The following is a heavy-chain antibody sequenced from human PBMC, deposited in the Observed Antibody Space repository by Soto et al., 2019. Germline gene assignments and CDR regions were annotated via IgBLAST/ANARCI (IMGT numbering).Heavy chain of an antibody. CDR1: GGSISSGGCY. J-gene: IGHJ6*02. CDR2: IYYSGST. CDR3: ARDDCSSTSCHLSSGGTDV. D-gene: IGHD2-2*01. V-gene: IGHV4-31*03. Sequence: QVRLQESGPGLVKPSQALSLSCTVSGGSISSGGCYWRWVRQDPGKGLEWMGYIYYSGSTSYNPSLWSRVTISVSQSKRKFPLKLSSVNAADTAVYYWARDDCSSTSCHLSSGGTDVWGRGTTVSVS.